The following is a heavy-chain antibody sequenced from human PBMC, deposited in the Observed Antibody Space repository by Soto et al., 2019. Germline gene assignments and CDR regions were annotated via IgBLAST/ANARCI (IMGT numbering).Heavy chain of an antibody. D-gene: IGHD3-10*01. Sequence: QVQLVESGGGLVKPGGSLRLSCAASGFTLSDYYMNWIRQAPGKGLEWVSYIRSGSIYTNYADSVKGRFTISRDNAKNSLYLQMNSLRPEVTAVYYFVKDIIPKNVASESYPYWGQGILVTVSS. CDR2: IRSGSIYT. CDR1: GFTLSDYY. CDR3: VKDIIPKNVASESYPY. J-gene: IGHJ4*02. V-gene: IGHV3-11*06.